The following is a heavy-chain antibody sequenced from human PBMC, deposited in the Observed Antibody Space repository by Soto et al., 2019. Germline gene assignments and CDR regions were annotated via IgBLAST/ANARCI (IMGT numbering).Heavy chain of an antibody. CDR3: ATYVHIWFPSQHTYFDS. Sequence: EVQLLESGGDLVQPGGSLRLSCAASGFSFSSYAMSWVRQAPGKGLEWVSAISGTGISTYYADTVKGRFTISRDNSKNTLYLRMNILKADDTAVYYCATYVHIWFPSQHTYFDSWGQGTLVTVSS. D-gene: IGHD3-10*01. CDR2: ISGTGIST. J-gene: IGHJ4*02. CDR1: GFSFSSYA. V-gene: IGHV3-23*01.